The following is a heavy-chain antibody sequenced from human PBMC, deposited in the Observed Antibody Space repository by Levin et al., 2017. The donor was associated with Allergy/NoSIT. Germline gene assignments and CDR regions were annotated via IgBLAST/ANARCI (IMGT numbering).Heavy chain of an antibody. CDR2: IYYSGST. Sequence: PSETLSLTCTVSGGSISSGDYYWSWIRQPPGKGLEWIGYIYYSGSTYYNPSLKSRVTISVDTSKNQFSLKLGSVTAAETAVYYCARGTSRITMVRELWYFDYWGQGTLVTVSS. V-gene: IGHV4-30-4*01. J-gene: IGHJ4*02. CDR3: ARGTSRITMVRELWYFDY. D-gene: IGHD3-10*01. CDR1: GGSISSGDYY.